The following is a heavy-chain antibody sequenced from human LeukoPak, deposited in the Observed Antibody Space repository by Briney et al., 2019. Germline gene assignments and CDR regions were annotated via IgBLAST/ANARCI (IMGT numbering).Heavy chain of an antibody. CDR3: AKGTGRYYGSGSYPLFDD. V-gene: IGHV3-23*01. D-gene: IGHD3-10*01. J-gene: IGHJ4*02. CDR2: ISGSGGST. Sequence: GGSLRLTCAASGFSFSSYAMGWFGQAPGKGLEWVSGISGSGGSTYYADPVKSRVTISTDNSKNTMSLQMNSLRADVTAVYYSAKGTGRYYGSGSYPLFDDWGQGTLVTVSS. CDR1: GFSFSSYA.